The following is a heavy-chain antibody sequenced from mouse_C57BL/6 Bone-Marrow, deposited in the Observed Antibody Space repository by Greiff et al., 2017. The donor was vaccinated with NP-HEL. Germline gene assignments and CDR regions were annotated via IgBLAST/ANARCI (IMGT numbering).Heavy chain of an antibody. D-gene: IGHD2-3*01. CDR1: GFSLSTFGMG. Sequence: QVTLKVSGPGILQPSQTLSLTCSFSGFSLSTFGMGVGWIRQPPGKGLEWLAHIWWDDDKYYNPALKSRPTISKDTSKNQVFLKIANMDTTATDTYYCARVPLYDGYFEAWYAYWGQGTLVTVSA. V-gene: IGHV8-8*01. CDR2: IWWDDDK. J-gene: IGHJ3*01. CDR3: ARVPLYDGYFEAWYAY.